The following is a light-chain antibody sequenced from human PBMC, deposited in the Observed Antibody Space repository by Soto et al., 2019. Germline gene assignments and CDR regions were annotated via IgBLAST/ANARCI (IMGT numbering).Light chain of an antibody. CDR3: QQSYSTLT. J-gene: IGKJ3*01. Sequence: DIQMTQSPSSLSASVGDRVTITCRASQSISSYLNWYQQKPGKAPKLLIYAASSLQSGVPSGFSCSGSGTDFTLTSSSLQPEDFATYYCQQSYSTLTVGPGTKVHIK. CDR1: QSISSY. CDR2: AAS. V-gene: IGKV1-39*01.